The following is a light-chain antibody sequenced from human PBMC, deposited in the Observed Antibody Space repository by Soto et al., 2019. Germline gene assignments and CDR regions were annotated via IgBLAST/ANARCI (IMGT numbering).Light chain of an antibody. J-gene: IGKJ1*01. Sequence: EIVLTQSPGTLSLSPGERATLSCRASQSFSSRYLAWYQQKPGQAPRLLIYGTSSRATGIPDRFSGSGSGTDFTLTISRLEPEDFAVYYCQQFGSSPPTFGQGTKVDIK. CDR2: GTS. CDR1: QSFSSRY. CDR3: QQFGSSPPT. V-gene: IGKV3-20*01.